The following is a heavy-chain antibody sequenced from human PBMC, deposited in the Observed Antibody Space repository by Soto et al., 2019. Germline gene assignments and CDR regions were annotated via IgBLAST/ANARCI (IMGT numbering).Heavy chain of an antibody. CDR3: ARTTVTTRPGNWFDP. CDR1: GGSVSSGSYY. CDR2: IYYSGNT. V-gene: IGHV4-61*03. D-gene: IGHD4-17*01. Sequence: ETLSLTCTVSGGSVSSGSYYWSWIRQPPGKGLEWIGYIYYSGNTYYNPSLNSRVTISVDTSKNHFSLKMDSVTAADTAVYYCARTTVTTRPGNWFDPWGQGALVTVSS. J-gene: IGHJ5*02.